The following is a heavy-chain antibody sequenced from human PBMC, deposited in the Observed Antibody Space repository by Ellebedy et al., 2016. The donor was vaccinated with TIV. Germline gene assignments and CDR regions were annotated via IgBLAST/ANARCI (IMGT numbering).Heavy chain of an antibody. V-gene: IGHV1-2*02. CDR1: GYTLTGYY. D-gene: IGHD3-9*01. J-gene: IGHJ4*02. CDR2: IRPNGGAT. CDR3: ARGAYDILTGHPWNFDY. Sequence: ASVKVSXXASGYTLTGYYMHWVRQVPGQGLEWMGWIRPNGGATKYAQSFQGRVTISWDTSISTVYMELRGLTSDDTALFYCARGAYDILTGHPWNFDYWGQGTLVTVSS.